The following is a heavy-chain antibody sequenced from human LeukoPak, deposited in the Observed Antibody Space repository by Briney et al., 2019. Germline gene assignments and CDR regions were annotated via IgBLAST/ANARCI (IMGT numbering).Heavy chain of an antibody. CDR2: INQDGSEK. CDR1: GDSISPSNW. CDR3: ARVWSAFDV. J-gene: IGHJ3*01. D-gene: IGHD3-3*01. V-gene: IGHV3-7*04. Sequence: ETLSLTCAVSGDSISPSNWWSWVRQPPGKGLEWVAHINQDGSEKNYVDSVEGRFTISRDNAKNSVYLQMNSLRAEDTAVYYCARVWSAFDVWGQGTMVTVSS.